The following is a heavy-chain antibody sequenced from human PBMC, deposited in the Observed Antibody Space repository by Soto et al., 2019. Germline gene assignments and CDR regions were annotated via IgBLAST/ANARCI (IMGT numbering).Heavy chain of an antibody. J-gene: IGHJ4*02. CDR3: ARDPTIVLVPAANDF. V-gene: IGHV3-21*01. D-gene: IGHD2-2*01. CDR1: GFTFSSYS. CDR2: ISSSSSYI. Sequence: GGSLRLSCAASGFTFSSYSMNWVRQAPGKGLEWVSSISSSSSYIYYADSVKGRFTISRDNAKNSLYLQMNSLRAEDTAVYYCARDPTIVLVPAANDFWGQGTLVTVSS.